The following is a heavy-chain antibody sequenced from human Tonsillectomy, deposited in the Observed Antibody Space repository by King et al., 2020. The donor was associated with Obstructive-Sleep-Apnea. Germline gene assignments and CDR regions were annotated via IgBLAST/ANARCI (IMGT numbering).Heavy chain of an antibody. J-gene: IGHJ5*02. CDR1: GYRFSSYW. V-gene: IGHV5-51*01. CDR3: AREGCSGGSCYGWFEP. CDR2: IYPGDSDT. Sequence: QLVQSGAEVKKPGESLKISCKGSGYRFSSYWIAWVRQRPGKGLEWMGIIYPGDSDTRYSPSFQGQVTLSADESSSTVYLQWSSLKASDSGMYYCAREGCSGGSCYGWFEPWGQGTLVTVSS. D-gene: IGHD2-15*01.